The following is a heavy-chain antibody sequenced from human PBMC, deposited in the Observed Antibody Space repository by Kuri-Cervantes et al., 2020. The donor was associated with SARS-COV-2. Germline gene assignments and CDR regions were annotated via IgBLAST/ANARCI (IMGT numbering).Heavy chain of an antibody. Sequence: SETLTLSCAISGDSVSSNSAAWNWIRQSPSRGLEWLGRTYYRSKWYNDYAVSVKSRITINPDTSKNQFSLQLNSVTPEDTAVYYCARRDGSLGEFDYWGQGTLVTVSS. D-gene: IGHD3-16*01. CDR3: ARRDGSLGEFDY. V-gene: IGHV6-1*01. CDR2: TYYRSKWYN. CDR1: GDSVSSNSAA. J-gene: IGHJ4*02.